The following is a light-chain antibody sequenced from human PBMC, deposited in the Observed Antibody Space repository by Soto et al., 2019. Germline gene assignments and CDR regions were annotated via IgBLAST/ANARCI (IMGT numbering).Light chain of an antibody. Sequence: EIVMTRSPVTLSLSPGETATLSCRASQSLSNTYISWYQQKPGQAPRLLIYGASTRATGIPARFSGSGSGTDFTLTISSLQPEDFALYYCHQDFALPLTFGGGTKVEIK. V-gene: IGKV3D-7*01. CDR1: QSLSNTY. J-gene: IGKJ4*01. CDR2: GAS. CDR3: HQDFALPLT.